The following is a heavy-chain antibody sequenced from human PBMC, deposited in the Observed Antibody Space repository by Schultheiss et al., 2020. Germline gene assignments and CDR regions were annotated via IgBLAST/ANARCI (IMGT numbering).Heavy chain of an antibody. CDR1: GFTFDDYA. CDR3: AKEPSSGWYYFDH. Sequence: GGSLRLSCAASGFTFDDYAMHWVRQAPGKGLEWVSGISWNSGSIGYADSVKGRFTISRDNAKNSLYLQMNSLRAEDTAVYYCAKEPSSGWYYFDHWGQGTLGTGSS. D-gene: IGHD6-19*01. V-gene: IGHV3-9*01. CDR2: ISWNSGSI. J-gene: IGHJ4*02.